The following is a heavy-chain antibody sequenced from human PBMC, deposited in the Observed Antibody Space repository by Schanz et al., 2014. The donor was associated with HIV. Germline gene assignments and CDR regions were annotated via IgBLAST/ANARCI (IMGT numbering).Heavy chain of an antibody. CDR2: MRGSDDST. V-gene: IGHV3-23*04. J-gene: IGHJ5*02. CDR1: GFTFDDYA. CDR3: AREYYSRNWNWFDP. D-gene: IGHD6-13*01. Sequence: EVQLVESGGGLVQPGRSLRLSCAVSGFTFDDYAMHWVRQAPGKGLEWVSGMRGSDDSTFYADSVKGRFTVSRDNSKNMLYLQMNSLRAEDTAVYYCAREYYSRNWNWFDPWGQGTLVTVSS.